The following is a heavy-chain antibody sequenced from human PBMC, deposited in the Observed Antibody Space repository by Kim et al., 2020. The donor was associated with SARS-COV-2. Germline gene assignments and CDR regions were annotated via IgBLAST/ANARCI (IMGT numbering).Heavy chain of an antibody. V-gene: IGHV4-30-4*01. D-gene: IGHD4-17*01. CDR2: IYYSGST. J-gene: IGHJ6*02. Sequence: SETLSLTCTVSGGSISSGDYYWSWIRQPPGKGLEWIGYIYYSGSTYYNPSLKSRVTISVDTSKNQFSLKLSSVTAADTAVYYCAREGAMTTVIHYGMDVWGQGTTATVSS. CDR1: GGSISSGDYY. CDR3: AREGAMTTVIHYGMDV.